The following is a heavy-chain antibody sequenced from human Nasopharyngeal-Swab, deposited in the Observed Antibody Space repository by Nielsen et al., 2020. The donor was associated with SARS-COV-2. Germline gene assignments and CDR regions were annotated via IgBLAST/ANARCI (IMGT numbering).Heavy chain of an antibody. D-gene: IGHD2-15*01. Sequence: VRQAPGKGLEGSGEIYHSGSTNYNPSLKSRVTITVDKSKNQFSLKLSSVTAADTAVYYCARALGYCSGGSCPLWYYGMDVWGQGTTVTVSS. CDR3: ARALGYCSGGSCPLWYYGMDV. CDR2: IYHSGST. J-gene: IGHJ6*02. V-gene: IGHV4-4*02.